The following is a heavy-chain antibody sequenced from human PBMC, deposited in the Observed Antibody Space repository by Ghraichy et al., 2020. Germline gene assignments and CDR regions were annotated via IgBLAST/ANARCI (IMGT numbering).Heavy chain of an antibody. CDR2: GYYSGST. D-gene: IGHD6-19*01. CDR1: GGSISSSSYY. J-gene: IGHJ4*02. Sequence: SETLSLTSTVSGGSISSSSYYWGWIRQPPGKGLEWVGSGYYSGSTNYSPSLKSRIIISVDTSKNQFSLKLTSLTAADTAVYYCARVRGGSNGWPIDYWGQGTLVTVSS. V-gene: IGHV4-39*01. CDR3: ARVRGGSNGWPIDY.